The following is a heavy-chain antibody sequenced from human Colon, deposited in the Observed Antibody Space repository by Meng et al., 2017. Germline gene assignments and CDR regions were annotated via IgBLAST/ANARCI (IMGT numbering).Heavy chain of an antibody. Sequence: GESLKISCAASGFTLSGYWMNWIRQAPGKGLEWVANINPDGTSELYVDSVKGRFTISRDNSKNSLDLQLNSLRVEDTAIYYCVRNGGSGDYWGQGTQVTVSS. CDR3: VRNGGSGDY. J-gene: IGHJ4*02. V-gene: IGHV3-7*01. D-gene: IGHD3-10*01. CDR2: INPDGTSE. CDR1: GFTLSGYW.